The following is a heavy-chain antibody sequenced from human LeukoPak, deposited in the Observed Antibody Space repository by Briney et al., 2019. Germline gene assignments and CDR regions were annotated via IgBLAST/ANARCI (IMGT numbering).Heavy chain of an antibody. D-gene: IGHD3/OR15-3a*01. CDR2: IYYTGNT. V-gene: IGHV4-39*01. CDR3: AKQTGSGLFILP. J-gene: IGHJ4*02. CDR1: GGSISSSNSY. Sequence: PSETLSLTCTVSGGSISSSNSYWGWIRQPPGKGLEWIGSIYYTGNTYCNASLKSRVTISIDTSKNQFSLKLTSVTAADTAVYYCAKQTGSGLFILPGGQGTLVTVSS.